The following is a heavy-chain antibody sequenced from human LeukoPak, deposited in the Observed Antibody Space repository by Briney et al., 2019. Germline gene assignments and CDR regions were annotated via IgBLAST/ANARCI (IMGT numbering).Heavy chain of an antibody. Sequence: PGGSLRLSCAASGFTFSSYGMHWVRQAPGKGLEWVAVIWYDGSNKYYADSVKGRFTISRDNAKNSLYLQMNSLRAEDTAVYYCARDLARFLPWGQGTLVTVSS. J-gene: IGHJ5*02. V-gene: IGHV3-33*01. CDR1: GFTFSSYG. CDR3: ARDLARFLP. CDR2: IWYDGSNK. D-gene: IGHD3-3*01.